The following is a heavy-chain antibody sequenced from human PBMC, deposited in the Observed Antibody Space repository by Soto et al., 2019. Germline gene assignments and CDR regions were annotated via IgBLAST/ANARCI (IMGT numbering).Heavy chain of an antibody. CDR3: AKRVGYSSSSAYFDY. V-gene: IGHV3-23*01. CDR2: ISDTSGT. D-gene: IGHD6-6*01. Sequence: LRLSCAASGFTFSNFGMSWVRQAPGKGLEWVSSISDTSGTYYADSVKGRFTISRDNSKDTLYLQMNSLRAEDTAVYYCAKRVGYSSSSAYFDYWGQGTLVTVSS. J-gene: IGHJ4*02. CDR1: GFTFSNFG.